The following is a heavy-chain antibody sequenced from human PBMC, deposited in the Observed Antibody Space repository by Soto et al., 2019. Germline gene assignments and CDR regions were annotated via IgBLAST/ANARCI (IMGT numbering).Heavy chain of an antibody. V-gene: IGHV3-74*01. CDR1: GFTFSSYW. CDR3: ARGDGDYYDGNGYLGRH. D-gene: IGHD3-22*01. J-gene: IGHJ4*02. CDR2: INSDGSMT. Sequence: GGSLRLSCAASGFTFSSYWMHWVRQAPGKGLVWVSRINSDGSMTSYADSAKGRFTIARGNAKNTVYLQMNSLRAEDTAVYYCARGDGDYYDGNGYLGRHWGQGTLVTVSS.